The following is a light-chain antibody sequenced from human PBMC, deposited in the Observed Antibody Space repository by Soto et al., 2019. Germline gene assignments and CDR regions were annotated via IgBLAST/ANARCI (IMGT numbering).Light chain of an antibody. CDR2: EAF. J-gene: IGKJ4*01. CDR3: MQSIQFPLT. CDR1: QSLLHTDDKTY. Sequence: DIVVTQTPLSLSVTPGQPASISCKSSQSLLHTDDKTYLYWYLHKSGQPPQLLIYEAFTRFAGVPDRFSGSGSGTDFTLNISRVEAGDVGLYYCMQSIQFPLTFGGGTKVEIK. V-gene: IGKV2D-29*01.